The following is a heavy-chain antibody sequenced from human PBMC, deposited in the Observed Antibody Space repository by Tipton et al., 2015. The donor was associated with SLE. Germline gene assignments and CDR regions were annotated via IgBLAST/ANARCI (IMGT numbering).Heavy chain of an antibody. D-gene: IGHD1-1*01. J-gene: IGHJ4*02. V-gene: IGHV3-7*01. CDR3: ASATWSGGGY. Sequence: SLRLSCAASAFRLSSYWMNWVRQGPGKGLEWVTSIKEDGSEKYYVDSVKGRFTISRDNAKNSLYLQMNSLRAEDTAVYYCASATWSGGGYWSQGTLVAGSS. CDR2: IKEDGSEK. CDR1: AFRLSSYW.